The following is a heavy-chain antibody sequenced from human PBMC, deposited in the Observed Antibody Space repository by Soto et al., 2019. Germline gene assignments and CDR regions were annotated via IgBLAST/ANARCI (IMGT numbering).Heavy chain of an antibody. Sequence: QVQLVESGGGVVQPGRSLRLSCAASGFTFSSYGMHWVRQAPGKGLEWVAVIWYDGTNKYYADSVKGRFTISRDNSKNTLYLQMNSLRAEDTAVYYCVRHGGSYYGYFDYWGQGTLVTVSS. J-gene: IGHJ4*02. CDR1: GFTFSSYG. D-gene: IGHD1-26*01. CDR2: IWYDGTNK. V-gene: IGHV3-33*03. CDR3: VRHGGSYYGYFDY.